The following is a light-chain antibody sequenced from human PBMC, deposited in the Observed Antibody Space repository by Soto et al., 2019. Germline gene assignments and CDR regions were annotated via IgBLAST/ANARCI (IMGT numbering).Light chain of an antibody. V-gene: IGKV1-27*01. CDR2: AAY. CDR3: QKYDNAPLT. J-gene: IGKJ4*01. CDR1: QDISTY. Sequence: DIQMTQAPSSLSASVGDRVTITCRARQDISTYLAWYQQKPGKVPKLLISAAYTLQSGLPPRFSGNGSGTDFTLTISSLQPEDVAPYYCQKYDNAPLTFGGGTKVEIK.